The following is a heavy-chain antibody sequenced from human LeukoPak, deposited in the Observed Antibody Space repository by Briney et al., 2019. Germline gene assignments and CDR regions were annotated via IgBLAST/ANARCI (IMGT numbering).Heavy chain of an antibody. CDR3: ASDIAVAGALGYYYGMDV. Sequence: PGGSLRLSCAASGFTVSSNYMSWVRQAPGKGLEWVSVIYSGGSTYYADSVKGRLTISRDNSKNTLYLQMNSLRAEDTAVYYCASDIAVAGALGYYYGMDVWGQGTTVTVSS. J-gene: IGHJ6*02. CDR2: IYSGGST. V-gene: IGHV3-53*01. D-gene: IGHD6-19*01. CDR1: GFTVSSNY.